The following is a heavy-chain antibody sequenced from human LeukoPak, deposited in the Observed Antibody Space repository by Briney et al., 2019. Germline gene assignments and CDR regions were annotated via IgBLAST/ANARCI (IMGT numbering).Heavy chain of an antibody. D-gene: IGHD2-2*01. CDR1: GYSFTSYW. CDR2: IYPGDSDA. Sequence: GESLKISCKGSGYSFTSYWIGWVRQMPGTGLEWMGIIYPGDSDARYSPSFQGQVTISADKSISTAYLQWNSLKASDTAMYYCARRKYCSSTSCHFDYWGQGTLVTVSS. CDR3: ARRKYCSSTSCHFDY. J-gene: IGHJ4*02. V-gene: IGHV5-51*01.